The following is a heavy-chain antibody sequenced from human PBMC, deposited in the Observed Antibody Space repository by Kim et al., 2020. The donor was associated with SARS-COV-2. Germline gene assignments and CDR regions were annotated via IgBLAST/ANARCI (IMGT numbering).Heavy chain of an antibody. CDR1: FFLFLYYS. Sequence: SLLLSFFASFFLFLYYSIPFFRHSPGKGLEWISYINDDGDTTYYADSVKGRFTISRDNARNSVYLQMSSLRAEDTAVYYCVRFSGRSTFYYWGQGPLVTLSS. J-gene: IGHJ4*02. CDR3: VRFSGRSTFYY. V-gene: IGHV3-48*03. D-gene: IGHD1-26*01. CDR2: INDDGDTT.